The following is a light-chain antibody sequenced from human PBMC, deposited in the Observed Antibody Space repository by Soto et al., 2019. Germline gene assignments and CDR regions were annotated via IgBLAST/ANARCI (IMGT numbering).Light chain of an antibody. Sequence: QVSNSRSSLSACVGDRVTITCRASQGIRNDLGWYQQKPGKAPKLLIYAASSLQSGVPSRFSGSGSGTEFILTISSLQPDDFATYYCLQHKSYPITFGQGTRLEIK. CDR3: LQHKSYPIT. J-gene: IGKJ5*01. CDR1: QGIRND. V-gene: IGKV1-17*01. CDR2: AAS.